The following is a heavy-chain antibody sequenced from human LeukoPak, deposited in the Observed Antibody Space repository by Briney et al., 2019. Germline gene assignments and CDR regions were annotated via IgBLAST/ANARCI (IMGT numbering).Heavy chain of an antibody. D-gene: IGHD1-26*01. J-gene: IGHJ5*02. V-gene: IGHV1-24*01. CDR1: GYSHAELS. CDR2: LDPEDDET. Sequence: ASVKVSCKVSGYSHAELSMHWVRQAPGKGLEWMGGLDPEDDETIYAQKFQGRVTMTEDTSTETAYMELTSLTSEDTAVYYCTNGGGSYSWFDPWGQGTLVTVSS. CDR3: TNGGGSYSWFDP.